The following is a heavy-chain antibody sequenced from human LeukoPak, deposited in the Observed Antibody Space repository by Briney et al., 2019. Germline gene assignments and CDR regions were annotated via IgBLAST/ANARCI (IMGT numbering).Heavy chain of an antibody. CDR1: GGTFSSYA. CDR2: IIPIFGTA. J-gene: IGHJ6*03. V-gene: IGHV1-69*13. D-gene: IGHD6-6*01. Sequence: SVKVSXKASGGTFSSYAISWVRQAPGQGLEWMGGIIPIFGTANYAQKFQGRVTITADESTSTAYLELSSLRSEDTAVYYCARAGGSSSALRLGYFYYYMDVWGKGTTVTVSS. CDR3: ARAGGSSSALRLGYFYYYMDV.